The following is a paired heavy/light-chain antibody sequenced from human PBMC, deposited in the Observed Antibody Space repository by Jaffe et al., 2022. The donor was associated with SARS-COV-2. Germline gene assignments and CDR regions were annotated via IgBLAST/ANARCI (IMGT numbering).Heavy chain of an antibody. V-gene: IGHV6-1*01. J-gene: IGHJ5*02. CDR3: ARGVSYYDSSGYYENWFDP. CDR2: TYYRSKWYN. D-gene: IGHD3-22*01. CDR1: GDSVSSNSAA. Sequence: QVQLQQSGPGLVKPSQTLSLTCVISGDSVSSNSAAWNWIRQSPSRGLEWLGRTYYRSKWYNDYAISVKSRITINPDTSKNQFSLQLNSVTPEDTAVYYCARGVSYYDSSGYYENWFDPWGQGTLVTVSS.
Light chain of an antibody. V-gene: IGKV4-1*01. CDR3: QQYYSTPLT. Sequence: DIVMTQSPDSLAVSLGERATINCKSSQSVLYSSNSKNYLAWYQQKPGQPPKLLIYWASTRESGVPDRFSGSGSGTDFTLTISSLQAEDVAVYYCQQYYSTPLTFGGGTKVEIK. CDR2: WAS. CDR1: QSVLYSSNSKNY. J-gene: IGKJ4*01.